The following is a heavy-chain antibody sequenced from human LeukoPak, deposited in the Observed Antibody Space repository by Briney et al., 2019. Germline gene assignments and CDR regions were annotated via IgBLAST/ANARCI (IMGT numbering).Heavy chain of an antibody. CDR2: VSSSGGTT. CDR3: AKSLRSDSGSYYKVTDY. D-gene: IGHD3-10*01. J-gene: IGHJ4*02. Sequence: PGGSLRLSCAATGFTFSSYAMSWVRQAPGKGLEWVSVVSSSGGTTYYADSVKGRFTISRDNSKNTLYLEMSSLRAEDTALYYCAKSLRSDSGSYYKVTDYWGQGTLVTVSS. CDR1: GFTFSSYA. V-gene: IGHV3-23*01.